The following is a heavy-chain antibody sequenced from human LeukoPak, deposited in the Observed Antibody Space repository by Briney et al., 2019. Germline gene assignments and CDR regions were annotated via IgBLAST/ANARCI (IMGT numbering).Heavy chain of an antibody. V-gene: IGHV3-53*01. CDR2: IYSGGST. J-gene: IGHJ6*02. CDR3: AKDLVGSGWNYGMDV. D-gene: IGHD6-19*01. Sequence: PGGSLRLSCAASGFTVSSNYMSWVRQAPGKGLEWVSVIYSGGSTYYADSVKGRFTISRDNSKNTLYLQMNSLRAEDTAVYYCAKDLVGSGWNYGMDVWGQGTTVTVSS. CDR1: GFTVSSNY.